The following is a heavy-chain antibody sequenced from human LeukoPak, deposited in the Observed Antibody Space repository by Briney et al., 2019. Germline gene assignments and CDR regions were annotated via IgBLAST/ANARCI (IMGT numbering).Heavy chain of an antibody. CDR3: ARLAARPTDY. CDR2: INHSGST. J-gene: IGHJ4*02. Sequence: SETLSLTCAVYGGSFSGYYWSWIRQPPGKGLEWIGEINHSGSTNYNPSLKSRVTISVDTSKNQFSLKLSSVTAADTAVYYCARLAARPTDYWGQGTLATVSS. V-gene: IGHV4-34*01. CDR1: GGSFSGYY. D-gene: IGHD6-6*01.